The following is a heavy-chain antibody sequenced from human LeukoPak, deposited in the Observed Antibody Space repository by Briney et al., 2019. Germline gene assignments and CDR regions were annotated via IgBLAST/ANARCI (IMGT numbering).Heavy chain of an antibody. CDR2: IYTSGST. Sequence: PSETLSLTCTVSGGSISSGSYYWSWIRQPAGKGLEWIGRIYTSGSTNYNPSLKSRVTISVDTSKNQFSLKLSSVTAADTAVYYCARSPYSSGWKLNWYFDLWGRGTLVTVSS. CDR3: ARSPYSSGWKLNWYFDL. J-gene: IGHJ2*01. CDR1: GGSISSGSYY. V-gene: IGHV4-61*02. D-gene: IGHD6-19*01.